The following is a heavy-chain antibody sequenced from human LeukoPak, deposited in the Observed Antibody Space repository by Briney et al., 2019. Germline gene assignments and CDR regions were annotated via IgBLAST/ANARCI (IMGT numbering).Heavy chain of an antibody. J-gene: IGHJ4*02. Sequence: GGSLRLSCAASGFTFSSYSMNWVRQAPGKGLEWVSAISGDSRYIYYADSVRGRFTISRDNAEYSLYLQMNSLRVEDTAVSYCARAPTVLVGYCSSSSCQADYWGQGTLVTVSS. CDR1: GFTFSSYS. D-gene: IGHD2-2*01. CDR2: ISGDSRYI. CDR3: ARAPTVLVGYCSSSSCQADY. V-gene: IGHV3-21*01.